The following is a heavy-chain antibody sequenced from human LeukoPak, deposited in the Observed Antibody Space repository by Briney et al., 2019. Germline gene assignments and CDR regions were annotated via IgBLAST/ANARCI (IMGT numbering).Heavy chain of an antibody. J-gene: IGHJ3*02. Sequence: PGGSLRLSCAASGFTFSSYWMSWVRQAPGKGLEWVANIKQDGSEKYYVDPVKGRFTISRDNAKNTLYLQMNSLRAEDTAVYYCAKERGDYGDGDAFDIWGQGTMVTVSS. CDR2: IKQDGSEK. V-gene: IGHV3-7*03. CDR3: AKERGDYGDGDAFDI. D-gene: IGHD4-17*01. CDR1: GFTFSSYW.